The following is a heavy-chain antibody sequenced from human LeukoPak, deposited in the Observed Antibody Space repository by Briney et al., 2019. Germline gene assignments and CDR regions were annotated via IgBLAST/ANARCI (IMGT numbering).Heavy chain of an antibody. J-gene: IGHJ6*03. D-gene: IGHD4-23*01. V-gene: IGHV4-59*01. CDR2: IYHSGST. CDR1: GGSISRYY. Sequence: PSETLSLTCTVCGGSISRYYWSWIRQPPGRGLEWIGYIYHSGSTNYNPSLKSRVTMSIDTSKNQFSLKLSSVTAADTAGYCCGRGRATVVRQRYCYYYMDVWGKGTTVTVSS. CDR3: GRGRATVVRQRYCYYYMDV.